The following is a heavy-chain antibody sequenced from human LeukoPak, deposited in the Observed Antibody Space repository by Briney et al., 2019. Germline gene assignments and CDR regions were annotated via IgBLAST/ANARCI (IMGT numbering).Heavy chain of an antibody. CDR1: GGSISSYY. CDR3: ARDIGRIAVAGGYDY. V-gene: IGHV4-4*08. D-gene: IGHD6-19*01. CDR2: VYNSGST. J-gene: IGHJ4*02. Sequence: SETLSLTCTVSGGSISSYYWSWIRQPPGKGLEWIGYVYNSGSTNYNPSLKSRVTISVDTSKDQFSLKLSSVTAADTAVYYCARDIGRIAVAGGYDYWGQGTLVTVSS.